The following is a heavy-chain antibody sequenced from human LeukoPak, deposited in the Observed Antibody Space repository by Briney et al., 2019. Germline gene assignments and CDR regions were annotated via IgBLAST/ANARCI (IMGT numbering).Heavy chain of an antibody. D-gene: IGHD3-22*01. V-gene: IGHV1-18*01. CDR3: ARRFNYYDSSGYYEGFYFDY. Sequence: ASVKVSCKASGYTFTSYGISWVRQAPGQGLEWMGWISAYAQKFQGRVTMTTDTSTSTAYTELRSLRSDDTAVYYCARRFNYYDSSGYYEGFYFDYWGQGTLVTVSS. J-gene: IGHJ4*02. CDR1: GYTFTSYG. CDR2: ISAY.